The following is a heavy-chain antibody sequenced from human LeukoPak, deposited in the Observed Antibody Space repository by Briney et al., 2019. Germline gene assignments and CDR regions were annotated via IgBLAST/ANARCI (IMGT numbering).Heavy chain of an antibody. V-gene: IGHV3-11*05. CDR3: ARDWYCSSSICYTDRNWFDP. J-gene: IGHJ5*02. D-gene: IGHD2-2*02. CDR2: ISTTSSYT. Sequence: GGSLRLSCAASGFTFSDYYMSWIRQAPGQGLELVSYISTTSSYTDYADSVRGRFTISRDNAKNLLYLQMNSLRPEDTAVYYCARDWYCSSSICYTDRNWFDPWGQGTLVTVSS. CDR1: GFTFSDYY.